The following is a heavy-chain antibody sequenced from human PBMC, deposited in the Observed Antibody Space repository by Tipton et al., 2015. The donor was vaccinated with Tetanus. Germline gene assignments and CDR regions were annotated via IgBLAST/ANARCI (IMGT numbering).Heavy chain of an antibody. CDR2: IYDSGST. D-gene: IGHD1-14*01. J-gene: IGHJ4*02. CDR3: ARGTGDY. Sequence: TLSLTCAVSGGSISSGDYSWSWIRQPPGKGLEWIGYIYDSGSTNYNPSLKSRVTISVDTSKNQFSLKLSSVTAADTAVYYCARGTGDYWGQGTLVTVSS. CDR1: GGSISSGDYS. V-gene: IGHV4-30-2*01.